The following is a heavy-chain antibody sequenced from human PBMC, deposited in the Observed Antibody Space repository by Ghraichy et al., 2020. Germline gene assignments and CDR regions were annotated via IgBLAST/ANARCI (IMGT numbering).Heavy chain of an antibody. Sequence: GGSLRLSCAASGLTFSAYYMYWVRQAPGQGLVWVSRINPDGSSTAYADSVKGRFTISRDNAENTLYQQMNSLRAEDTAVYYCVVYSWGGLIAWGQGTLVTVSS. CDR3: VVYSWGGLIA. CDR1: GLTFSAYY. CDR2: INPDGSST. D-gene: IGHD3-16*01. J-gene: IGHJ5*02. V-gene: IGHV3-74*01.